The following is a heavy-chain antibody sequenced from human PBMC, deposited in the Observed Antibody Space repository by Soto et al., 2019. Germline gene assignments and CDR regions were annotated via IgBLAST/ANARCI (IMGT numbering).Heavy chain of an antibody. CDR3: ARGVNGYSYVDY. CDR1: GFISSSYW. D-gene: IGHD2-8*01. J-gene: IGHJ4*02. V-gene: IGHV3-74*01. Sequence: EVQLVESGGNVLQPGGSLRLSCAASGFISSSYWMHWVRQAPGKGLVWVSRINRDGSRTDYADSVKGRFAVSRDNAKNSVLLQMNSLRADDTAVYYGARGVNGYSYVDYWGQGTLVTVSS. CDR2: INRDGSRT.